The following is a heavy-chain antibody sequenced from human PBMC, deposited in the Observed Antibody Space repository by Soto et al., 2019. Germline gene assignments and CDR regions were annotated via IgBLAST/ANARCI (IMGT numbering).Heavy chain of an antibody. V-gene: IGHV3-74*01. Sequence: GGSLRLSCAASGFTFSGYRMHWVRQAPGKGLVWVSRINSDGSSTDYADSVRGRFTISRDNAKNTLHLQMDSLRAEDTAVYYCARTNYHFDLWGQGTPVTVSS. D-gene: IGHD3-10*01. J-gene: IGHJ4*02. CDR3: ARTNYHFDL. CDR1: GFTFSGYR. CDR2: INSDGSST.